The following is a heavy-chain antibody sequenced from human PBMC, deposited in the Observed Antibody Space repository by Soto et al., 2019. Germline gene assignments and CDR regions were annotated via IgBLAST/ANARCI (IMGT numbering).Heavy chain of an antibody. Sequence: QVQLVDSGGGLVKPGGSLRLSCVASGFTFSDYYMSWIRQAPGKGLECVSYISGTSSDTNYADSVKGRFTISRDNAKNSLYLQMNSLRAEDMAMYYCARGPELDYWGQGTLVTVSS. CDR3: ARGPELDY. V-gene: IGHV3-11*05. CDR1: GFTFSDYY. CDR2: ISGTSSDT. J-gene: IGHJ4*02.